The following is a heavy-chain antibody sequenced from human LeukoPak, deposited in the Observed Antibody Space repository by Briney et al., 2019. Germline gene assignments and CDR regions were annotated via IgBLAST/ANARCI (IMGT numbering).Heavy chain of an antibody. V-gene: IGHV1-2*02. Sequence: ASVKVSCKASGYTFTGYYMHWVRQAPGQGLEWMGWINPNSGGTNYAQKFQGRVTMTRDTSINTACMEVRRLTSDDTAVYYCARERGTLAVAEDAVDIWGQGTMVTVSS. CDR2: INPNSGGT. D-gene: IGHD6-19*01. CDR3: ARERGTLAVAEDAVDI. CDR1: GYTFTGYY. J-gene: IGHJ3*02.